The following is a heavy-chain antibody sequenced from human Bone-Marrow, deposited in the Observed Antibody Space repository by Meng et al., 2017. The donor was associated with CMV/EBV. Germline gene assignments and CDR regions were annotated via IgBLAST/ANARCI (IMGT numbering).Heavy chain of an antibody. V-gene: IGHV1-58*01. D-gene: IGHD4-23*01. Sequence: SVKVSCKASGFTFTSSAVQWVRQARGQRLEWIGWIVVGSGNTNYAQKFQERVTITRDMSTSTAYMELSSLRSEDTAVYYCARNGAYGGNDAFDIWGQGTMVTVSS. J-gene: IGHJ3*02. CDR2: IVVGSGNT. CDR1: GFTFTSSA. CDR3: ARNGAYGGNDAFDI.